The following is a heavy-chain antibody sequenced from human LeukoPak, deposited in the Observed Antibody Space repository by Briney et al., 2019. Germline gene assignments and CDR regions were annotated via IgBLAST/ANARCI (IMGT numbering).Heavy chain of an antibody. J-gene: IGHJ4*02. D-gene: IGHD6-19*01. V-gene: IGHV3-64D*06. CDR3: VKPNLAVAGTRYFYS. CDR1: GFTFSTYP. Sequence: GGSLRLSCSASGFTFSTYPVHWVRQAPGKGLEYVSAINNYGDNTYYADSVKGRFTISRDNSKNTLYLQMSSLRPEDTAVYSCVKPNLAVAGTRYFYSWGQGTLVTVSS. CDR2: INNYGDNT.